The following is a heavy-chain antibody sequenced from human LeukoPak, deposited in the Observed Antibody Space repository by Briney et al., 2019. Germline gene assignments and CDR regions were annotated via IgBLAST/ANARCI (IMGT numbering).Heavy chain of an antibody. V-gene: IGHV1-2*02. CDR2: INPNSGGT. J-gene: IGHJ5*02. CDR3: ASSIVGATIDP. D-gene: IGHD1-26*01. Sequence: ASVKVSCKASGYTFTGYYMHWLRQPPGQGLEWMGWINPNSGGTNYAQTFQGRVTITMDTSISTAYMSLSRMRSDDTAAYYCASSIVGATIDPWGQGTLVTVSS. CDR1: GYTFTGYY.